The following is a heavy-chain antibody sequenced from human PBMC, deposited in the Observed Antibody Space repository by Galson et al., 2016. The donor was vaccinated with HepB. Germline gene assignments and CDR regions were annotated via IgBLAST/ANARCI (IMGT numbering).Heavy chain of an antibody. CDR2: ISRDASRI. J-gene: IGHJ5*02. V-gene: IGHV3-48*03. CDR3: VREARGFDP. Sequence: SLRLSCAASGFSISHYHMNWVRQAPGKGLEWVSHISRDASRIRYADSAKGRFTISRDVATNSLYLQISSLRVEDTAVYYCVREARGFDPWGRGILVTVSS. CDR1: GFSISHYH.